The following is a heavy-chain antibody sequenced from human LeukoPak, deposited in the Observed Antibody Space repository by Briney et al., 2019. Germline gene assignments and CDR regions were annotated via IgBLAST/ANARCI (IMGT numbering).Heavy chain of an antibody. CDR2: IRYDGSNK. CDR3: ARGGSGNWNAPFDY. Sequence: GGSLRLSCAASGFTFSSYGMHWVRQAPGKGLEWVAFIRYDGSNKYYADSVKGRFTISRDNSKNTLYLHVNSLRPEDTAVYYCARGGSGNWNAPFDYWGQGTLVTVSS. V-gene: IGHV3-30*02. CDR1: GFTFSSYG. D-gene: IGHD1-1*01. J-gene: IGHJ4*02.